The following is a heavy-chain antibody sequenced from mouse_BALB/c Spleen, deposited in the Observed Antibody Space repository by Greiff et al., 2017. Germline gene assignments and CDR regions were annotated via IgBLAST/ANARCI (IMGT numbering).Heavy chain of an antibody. CDR2: IRNKANGYTT. Sequence: EVKLVESGGGLVQPGGSLRLSCATSGFTFTDYYMSWVRQPPGKALEWLGFIRNKANGYTTEYSASVKGRFTISRDNSQSILYLQMNTLRAEYSATYYYARYYTWFAYWGQGTLVTVSA. V-gene: IGHV7-3*02. CDR3: ARYYTWFAY. CDR1: GFTFTDYY. D-gene: IGHD1-1*01. J-gene: IGHJ3*01.